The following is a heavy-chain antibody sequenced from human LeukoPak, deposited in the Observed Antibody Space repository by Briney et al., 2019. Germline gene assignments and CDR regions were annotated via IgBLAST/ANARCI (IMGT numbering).Heavy chain of an antibody. J-gene: IGHJ3*02. CDR3: ARDSRADAFDI. CDR1: GFTFSSYA. CDR2: ISSSSSYI. V-gene: IGHV3-21*01. Sequence: PGGSLRLSCAASGFTFSSYAMHWVRQAPGKGLEWVSSISSSSSYIYYADSVKGRFPISRDNAKNSLYLQMNSLRAEDTAVYYCARDSRADAFDIWGQGTMVTVSS.